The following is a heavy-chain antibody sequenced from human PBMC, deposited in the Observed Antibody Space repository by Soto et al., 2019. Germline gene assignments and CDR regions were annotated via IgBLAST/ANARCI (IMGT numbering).Heavy chain of an antibody. D-gene: IGHD2-8*01. CDR2: INHSGST. CDR1: GGSFSGYY. Sequence: SETLSLTCAVYGGSFSGYYWSWIRQPPGKGLEWIGEINHSGSTNYNPSLKSRVTISVDTSKNQFSLKLSSVTAADTAVYYCARGGRVGVRTNGVCRFDYWGQGTLVTVSS. V-gene: IGHV4-34*01. CDR3: ARGGRVGVRTNGVCRFDY. J-gene: IGHJ4*02.